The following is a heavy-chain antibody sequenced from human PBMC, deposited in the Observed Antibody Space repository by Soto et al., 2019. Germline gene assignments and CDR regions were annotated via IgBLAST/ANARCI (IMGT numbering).Heavy chain of an antibody. CDR3: ARDVDRTSHLNWFDP. J-gene: IGHJ5*02. Sequence: GGSLRLSCEVSGLSLSGYGMHWVRQAPGKGLEWVAVIWYHGTTKNYADSVKGRFTISRDTSKNTVYLQMDSLKVEDTAVYYCARDVDRTSHLNWFDPWGQGVMVTVSS. CDR1: GLSLSGYG. D-gene: IGHD5-12*01. CDR2: IWYHGTTK. V-gene: IGHV3-33*01.